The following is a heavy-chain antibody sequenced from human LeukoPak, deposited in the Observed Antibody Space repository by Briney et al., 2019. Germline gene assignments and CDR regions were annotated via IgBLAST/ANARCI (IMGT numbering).Heavy chain of an antibody. J-gene: IGHJ4*02. CDR3: ASPKDILTGYYNVIPYYFDY. CDR2: ISGSGGST. V-gene: IGHV3-23*01. CDR1: GFTFSSCA. Sequence: GGSLRLSCAASGFTFSSCAMSWVRQAPGKGLEWVSAISGSGGSTYYADSVKGRFTISRDNSKNTLYLQMNSLRAEDTAVYYCASPKDILTGYYNVIPYYFDYWGQGTLVTVSS. D-gene: IGHD3-9*01.